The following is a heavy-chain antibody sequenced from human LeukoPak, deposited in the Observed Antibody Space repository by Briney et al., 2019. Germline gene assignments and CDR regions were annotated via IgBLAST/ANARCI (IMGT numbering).Heavy chain of an antibody. CDR3: ARHGSGFILIPWFDP. CDR2: IYYSGST. CDR1: GGSISSSAYY. D-gene: IGHD3-22*01. V-gene: IGHV4-39*01. Sequence: PSETLSLTCTFSGGSISSSAYYWGWVRQPPGKGLEWIGSIYYSGSTYYSPSLKSRVTISVDTSKNQFSLKLSSVTAADTALCYCARHGSGFILIPWFDPWGQGTLVTVSS. J-gene: IGHJ5*02.